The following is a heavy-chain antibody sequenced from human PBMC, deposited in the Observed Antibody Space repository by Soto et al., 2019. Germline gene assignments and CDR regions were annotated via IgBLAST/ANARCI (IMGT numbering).Heavy chain of an antibody. D-gene: IGHD2-15*01. J-gene: IGHJ4*02. CDR1: GGSFSGYY. Sequence: SETLSLTCAVYGGSFSGYYWSWIRQPPGKGLEWIGEINHSGSTNYNPSLKSRVTISVDTSKNQFSLKLSSVTAADTAVYYCASTGYCSGGSCYSSYWGQGTLVTSPQ. CDR2: INHSGST. CDR3: ASTGYCSGGSCYSSY. V-gene: IGHV4-34*01.